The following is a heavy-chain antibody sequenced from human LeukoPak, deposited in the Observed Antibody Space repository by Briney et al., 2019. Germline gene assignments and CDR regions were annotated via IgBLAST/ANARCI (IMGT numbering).Heavy chain of an antibody. CDR3: ARRLCSSTSCYFDY. J-gene: IGHJ4*02. Sequence: SETLSLTCTVSGDSINNYYWSWIRQPPGKGLEWIGYISYSGSTKYNPSLQSRVTISIDTSKNQFSLMLSSVTAADTAVYYCARRLCSSTSCYFDYWGQRTLVTVSS. D-gene: IGHD2-2*01. CDR1: GDSINNYY. CDR2: ISYSGST. V-gene: IGHV4-59*08.